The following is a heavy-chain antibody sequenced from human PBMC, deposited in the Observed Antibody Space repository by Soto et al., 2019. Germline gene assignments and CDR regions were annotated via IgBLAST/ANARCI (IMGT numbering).Heavy chain of an antibody. J-gene: IGHJ4*02. Sequence: EVQLVESGGGLVQPGGSLRLSCAASGFIVSSNYMSWVRQAPGKGLEWVSVIYSGGSTYYADSVKGRFTISRDNSKNTLYLQMNSLRAEDTAVYYCARQYYDFWSGYYDYWGQGTLVTVSS. V-gene: IGHV3-66*04. CDR3: ARQYYDFWSGYYDY. D-gene: IGHD3-3*01. CDR2: IYSGGST. CDR1: GFIVSSNY.